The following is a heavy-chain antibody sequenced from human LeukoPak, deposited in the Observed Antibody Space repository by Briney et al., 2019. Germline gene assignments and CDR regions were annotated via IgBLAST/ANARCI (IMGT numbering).Heavy chain of an antibody. D-gene: IGHD6-6*01. V-gene: IGHV3-7*01. CDR1: GFTFSNYW. CDR3: ARDTRAAPDD. J-gene: IGHJ4*02. Sequence: GGSLRLSCAASGFTFSNYWMSWVRQAPGKGLEWVANLKQDGSVKYFVDSVKGRFTISRDNAKNSLYLQMNSLRAEDTAMYYCARDTRAAPDDWGQGTLVTVSS. CDR2: LKQDGSVK.